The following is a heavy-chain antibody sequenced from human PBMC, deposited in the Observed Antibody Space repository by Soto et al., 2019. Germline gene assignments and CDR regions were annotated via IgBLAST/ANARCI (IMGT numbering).Heavy chain of an antibody. Sequence: PSETLSLTCAVYGGSFSGYYWSWIRQPPGKGLEWIGEINHSGSTNYNPSLKSRVTISVDTSKNQFSLKLSSVTAADTAVYYCARARRVVLMVYATQGYFDYWGQGTLVTVSS. D-gene: IGHD2-8*01. J-gene: IGHJ4*02. CDR1: GGSFSGYY. CDR3: ARARRVVLMVYATQGYFDY. V-gene: IGHV4-34*01. CDR2: INHSGST.